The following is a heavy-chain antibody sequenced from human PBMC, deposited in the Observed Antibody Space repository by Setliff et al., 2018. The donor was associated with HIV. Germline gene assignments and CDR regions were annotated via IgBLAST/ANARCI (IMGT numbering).Heavy chain of an antibody. CDR3: HSGYDSEEQSYFDY. J-gene: IGHJ4*02. D-gene: IGHD5-12*01. Sequence: GGSLKLSCAASGFTFDRYWMHWVRQAPGKGLVWVSRVNTDGSSKTYADSVKDRFTISRDNAKNTLYLQMHDLRAEDTGVYYCHSGYDSEEQSYFDYWGQGTLVTVSS. CDR1: GFTFDRYW. V-gene: IGHV3-74*01. CDR2: VNTDGSSK.